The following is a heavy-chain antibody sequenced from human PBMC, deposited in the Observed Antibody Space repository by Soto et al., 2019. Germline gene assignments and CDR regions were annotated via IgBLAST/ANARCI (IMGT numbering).Heavy chain of an antibody. CDR2: IIPIFGTA. CDR3: ARKRAARPDYYYGMDG. D-gene: IGHD6-6*01. V-gene: IGHV1-69*01. J-gene: IGHJ6*04. CDR1: GGTFSSYA. Sequence: QVQLVQSGAEVKKPGSSVKVSCKASGGTFSSYAISWVRQAPGQRLAWMGGIIPIFGTANYAQKFQGRVTITADESTSTAYMELSSLRSEDTAVYYFARKRAARPDYYYGMDGWGKGTTVTVSS.